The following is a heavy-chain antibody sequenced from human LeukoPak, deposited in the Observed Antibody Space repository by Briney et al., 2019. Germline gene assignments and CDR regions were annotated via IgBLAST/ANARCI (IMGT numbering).Heavy chain of an antibody. J-gene: IGHJ4*02. CDR3: TTVYSDSSGYYFNYCDY. CDR2: IKSKTDGETT. Sequence: NPGGSLRLSCAASGFTFINAWMSWVRQAPGKGLEWVGRIKSKTDGETTDYAAPVKGRFTISRDDSKNTLYLQMNSLKTEDTAVYYCTTVYSDSSGYYFNYCDYWGQGTLVTVST. CDR1: GFTFINAW. D-gene: IGHD3-22*01. V-gene: IGHV3-15*01.